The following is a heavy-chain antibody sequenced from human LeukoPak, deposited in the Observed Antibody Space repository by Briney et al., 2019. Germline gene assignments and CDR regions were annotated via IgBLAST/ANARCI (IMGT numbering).Heavy chain of an antibody. D-gene: IGHD7-27*01. Sequence: SETLSLTCTVSGGSISSGDYYWSWIRQPPGKGLEWIGSMFYNGITYYNPSLKSRVIISVDTSKNQFSLKLSSVTAADTAVYYCASLNWGSGWFDPWGQGTLVTVSS. CDR2: MFYNGIT. CDR1: GGSISSGDYY. V-gene: IGHV4-39*01. CDR3: ASLNWGSGWFDP. J-gene: IGHJ5*02.